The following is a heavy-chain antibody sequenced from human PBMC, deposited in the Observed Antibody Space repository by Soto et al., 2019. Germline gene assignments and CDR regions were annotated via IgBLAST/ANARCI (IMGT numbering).Heavy chain of an antibody. Sequence: QVKLVQSGAEVKKPGSSVKLSCKTSGGTFRNYAINWVRQAPGQGLEWMGGSIPVFGTANYAQTFQGRFTITADESTSTAYMELSSLRSEDTAVYYCAMALPKQQLVRGAFDHWGEGTLVTVAS. CDR1: GGTFRNYA. V-gene: IGHV1-69*01. CDR3: AMALPKQQLVRGAFDH. J-gene: IGHJ4*02. CDR2: SIPVFGTA. D-gene: IGHD6-13*01.